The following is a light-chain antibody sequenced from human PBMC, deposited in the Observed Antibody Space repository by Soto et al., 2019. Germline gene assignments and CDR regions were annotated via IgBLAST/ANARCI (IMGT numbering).Light chain of an antibody. J-gene: IGKJ3*01. CDR2: AAS. CDR3: QQYYSYPTT. V-gene: IGKV1-8*01. CDR1: QGISSY. Sequence: AIRMTQSPSSFSASTGDRVTITCRASQGISSYLAWYQQKPGKAPKLLIYAASTLQSGVPSRFSGSGSGTDFTLTISCPQSEDFATYYCQQYYSYPTTFGPGTKVDIK.